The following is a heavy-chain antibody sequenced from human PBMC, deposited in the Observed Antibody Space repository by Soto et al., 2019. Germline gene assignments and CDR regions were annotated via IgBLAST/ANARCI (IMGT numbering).Heavy chain of an antibody. Sequence: SETLSVTCTVSGGSISSYCWTWIRQPPGKGLEWIGYIYYSGSPNYNPSLKSRVSISVDTSKNQFSLKLSSVTAADTAVYYCARNRDGYNPYCFDYWGQGTLVTVSS. V-gene: IGHV4-59*01. CDR3: ARNRDGYNPYCFDY. J-gene: IGHJ4*02. CDR2: IYYSGSP. CDR1: GGSISSYC. D-gene: IGHD5-12*01.